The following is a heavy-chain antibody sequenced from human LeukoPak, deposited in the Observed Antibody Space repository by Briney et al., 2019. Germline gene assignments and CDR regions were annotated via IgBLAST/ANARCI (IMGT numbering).Heavy chain of an antibody. V-gene: IGHV4-39*07. CDR2: TYTNGRT. Sequence: SETLSLTCTVSGGSFGGSQYWGWFRRAPGKGLEWIGSTYTNGRTFYNPSLASRLTTSVDTSTNQISLRLTSATVADTAVFYCAAGKDVVGSPVGAFDIWGQGTMVTVSP. D-gene: IGHD2-2*01. CDR3: AAGKDVVGSPVGAFDI. CDR1: GGSFGGSQY. J-gene: IGHJ3*02.